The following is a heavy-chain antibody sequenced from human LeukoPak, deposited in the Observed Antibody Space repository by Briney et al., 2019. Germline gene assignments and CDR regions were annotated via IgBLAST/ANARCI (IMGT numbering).Heavy chain of an antibody. CDR2: IKEDGSDK. Sequence: GGSLRLSCTASGFTFNTYWMGWVRQAPGKGLEWVADIKEDGSDKYSVDSVKGRFTISRDNTKNTLYLQMNSLRAEDTAVYYCAIRGSSNAFDIWGQGTMVTVSS. V-gene: IGHV3-7*03. D-gene: IGHD1-26*01. CDR3: AIRGSSNAFDI. J-gene: IGHJ3*02. CDR1: GFTFNTYW.